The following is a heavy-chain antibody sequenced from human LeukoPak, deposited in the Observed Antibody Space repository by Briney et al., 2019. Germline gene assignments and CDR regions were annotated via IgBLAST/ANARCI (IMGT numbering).Heavy chain of an antibody. CDR3: TTIDMIVVVITH. D-gene: IGHD3-22*01. CDR1: GFTFSNAW. CDR2: IKSKTDGGTT. V-gene: IGHV3-15*01. J-gene: IGHJ4*02. Sequence: PGGSLRLSCAAPGFTFSNAWMSWVRQAPGKGLEWGGRIKSKTDGGTTDYAAPVKGRSTISRDASKNTLYLQMNSLKSEDTAVYYCTTIDMIVVVITHWGQGTLVTVSS.